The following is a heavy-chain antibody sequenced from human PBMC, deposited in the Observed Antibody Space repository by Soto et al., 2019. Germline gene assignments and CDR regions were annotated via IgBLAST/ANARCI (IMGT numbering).Heavy chain of an antibody. CDR3: ARGGPVHTPAFVY. CDR1: GGTFNTYA. D-gene: IGHD3-10*01. Sequence: QVQLVQSGAEMKKPGSSVKVSCQSSGGTFNTYAMNWLRQAPGQGPEWMGDISPMFGAANYAPKFQGRVTISGGGTTGSLYQAFSRLTSEDTALNFRARGGPVHTPAFVYWGQGTLVTVSS. CDR2: ISPMFGAA. J-gene: IGHJ4*02. V-gene: IGHV1-69*01.